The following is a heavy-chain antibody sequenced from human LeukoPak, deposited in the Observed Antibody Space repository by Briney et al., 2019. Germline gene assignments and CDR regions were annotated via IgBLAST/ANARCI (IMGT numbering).Heavy chain of an antibody. J-gene: IGHJ4*02. D-gene: IGHD3-10*01. CDR3: ARGRGGPLDARFDY. CDR1: GGSISSYY. Sequence: SETLSLTCTVSGGSISSYYWSWIRQPAGKGLEWIGRIYTSGSTNCNPSLKSRVTMSVDTSKNQFSLKLSSVTAADTAVYYCARGRGGPLDARFDYWGQGTLVTVSS. V-gene: IGHV4-4*07. CDR2: IYTSGST.